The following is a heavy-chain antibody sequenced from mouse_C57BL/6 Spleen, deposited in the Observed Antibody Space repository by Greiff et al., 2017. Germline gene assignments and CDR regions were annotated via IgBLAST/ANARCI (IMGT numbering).Heavy chain of an antibody. J-gene: IGHJ2*01. CDR1: GYTFTGYW. CDR2: IDPSDSYT. D-gene: IGHD4-1*01. Sequence: QVQLQQPGAELVMPGASVKLSCTASGYTFTGYWMHWVKQSPGQGLEWIGEIDPSDSYTNYNQKFKGKSTLTVDKSSSTAYMQLSSLTSEDSAVYYCARWAGTYYFDYWGQGTTLTVSS. V-gene: IGHV1-69*01. CDR3: ARWAGTYYFDY.